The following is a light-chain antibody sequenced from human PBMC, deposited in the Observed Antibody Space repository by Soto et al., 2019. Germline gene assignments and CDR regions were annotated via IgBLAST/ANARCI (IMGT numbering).Light chain of an antibody. Sequence: ETVMTQSPATLSVSPGERPTLSCRASQSVYSNLAWYQQKPGQAPRLLIYDASTRATGIPARFSGSGSGTEFTLTLSSPQSEDFAVYYCQQYNTSPLTFGPGTKVDIK. CDR3: QQYNTSPLT. V-gene: IGKV3-15*01. CDR2: DAS. CDR1: QSVYSN. J-gene: IGKJ3*01.